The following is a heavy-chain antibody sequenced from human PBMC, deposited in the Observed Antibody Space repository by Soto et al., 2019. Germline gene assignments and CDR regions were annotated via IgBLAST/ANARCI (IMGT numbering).Heavy chain of an antibody. J-gene: IGHJ5*02. Sequence: EVQLVESGGGLVQPGGSLRLSCAASGFSFNSYWMTWVRQAPGKGLEWVANIKQDGSEKYYVDSVKGRFTISRDNAKNSLYLQMNSVSAEDTAVYYCARGWGLDPWGQGTLVTVSS. V-gene: IGHV3-7*04. CDR1: GFSFNSYW. CDR2: IKQDGSEK. D-gene: IGHD1-26*01. CDR3: ARGWGLDP.